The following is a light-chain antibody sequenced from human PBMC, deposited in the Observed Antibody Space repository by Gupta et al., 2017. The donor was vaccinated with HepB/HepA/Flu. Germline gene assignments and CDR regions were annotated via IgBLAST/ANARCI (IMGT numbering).Light chain of an antibody. V-gene: IGLV2-14*03. J-gene: IGLJ3*02. CDR2: DVS. CDR3: SSYTSSSTLGV. Sequence: QSALTQPASVSGSPGQSITISCTGTSSDVGGYHYVAWYQQHPSKAPKLMIYDVSNRPSGVSNRFSGSKSGNTASLTISGLQAEDEADYYCSSYTSSSTLGVFGGGTKLTVL. CDR1: SSDVGGYHY.